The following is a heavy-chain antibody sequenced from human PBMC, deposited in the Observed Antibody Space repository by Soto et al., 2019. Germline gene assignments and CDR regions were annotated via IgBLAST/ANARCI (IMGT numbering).Heavy chain of an antibody. J-gene: IGHJ4*02. CDR2: IIPLFGTA. CDR3: ARGVHYDSSGYYYFY. Sequence: QVQLVQSGAEVKKPGSSVKVSCKASGGTFSTYAIDWVRQAPGQGLEWMGGIIPLFGTAKYAQNFQGRNTITADESTNTAYMELRSLRSQDTAVYYCARGVHYDSSGYYYFYWGQGTLVTVSS. D-gene: IGHD3-22*01. CDR1: GGTFSTYA. V-gene: IGHV1-69*01.